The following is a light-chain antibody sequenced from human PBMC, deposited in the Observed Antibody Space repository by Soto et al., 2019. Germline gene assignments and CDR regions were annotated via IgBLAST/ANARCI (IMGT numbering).Light chain of an antibody. J-gene: IGLJ1*01. CDR1: SSDVGGYNY. Sequence: QSALTQPPSASGSPGQSATISCTGTSSDVGGYNYISWYQHHPGKVPKLMIYEVSKRPSGVPDRFSGSKSGNTASLTVSGLQAEDEADYYCSSYAGSNTFVFGTGTKVTVL. CDR3: SSYAGSNTFV. V-gene: IGLV2-8*01. CDR2: EVS.